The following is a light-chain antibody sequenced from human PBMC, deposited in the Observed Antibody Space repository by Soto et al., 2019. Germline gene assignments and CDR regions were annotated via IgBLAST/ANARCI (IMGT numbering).Light chain of an antibody. Sequence: DVQMTQSPSTLSGSVGDRVTITCRASQSISNSLAWYQQKPGKAPKLLIYDASNLESGVPSRFSGSGSGTEFTLTISSLQPDDFATYYCQHYNSYSEAFGQGTKVDIK. J-gene: IGKJ1*01. CDR3: QHYNSYSEA. CDR2: DAS. CDR1: QSISNS. V-gene: IGKV1-5*01.